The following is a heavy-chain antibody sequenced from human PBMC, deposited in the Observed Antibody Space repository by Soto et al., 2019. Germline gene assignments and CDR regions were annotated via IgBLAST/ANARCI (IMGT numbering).Heavy chain of an antibody. J-gene: IGHJ3*02. CDR3: ARDRGYRGGGYPRAAGAFDI. D-gene: IGHD6-19*01. Sequence: PGGSLRLSCAASGFTFSSYGMHWVRQAPGKGLEWVAVIWYDGSNKYYADSVKGRFTISRDNSKNTLYLQMNSLRAEDTAVYYCARDRGYRGGGYPRAAGAFDIWGQGTMVSVSS. V-gene: IGHV3-33*01. CDR2: IWYDGSNK. CDR1: GFTFSSYG.